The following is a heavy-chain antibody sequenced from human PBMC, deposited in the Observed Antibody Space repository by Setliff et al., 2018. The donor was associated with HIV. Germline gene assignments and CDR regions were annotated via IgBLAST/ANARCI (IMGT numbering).Heavy chain of an antibody. V-gene: IGHV4-39*01. CDR3: ATLQSSCWPHRIEY. J-gene: IGHJ4*02. CDR1: GGSISGTNYY. Sequence: SETLSLTCTVSGGSISGTNYYWGWIRQPPGKGLEWIGSIYYGGSTYYSSSLKSRVTISVDTSKNQFSLKVNFVTAADSALYYCATLQSSCWPHRIEYWGQGTLVTVSS. D-gene: IGHD6-19*01. CDR2: IYYGGST.